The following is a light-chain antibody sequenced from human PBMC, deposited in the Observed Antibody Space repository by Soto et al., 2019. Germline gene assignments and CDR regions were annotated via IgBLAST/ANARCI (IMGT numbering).Light chain of an antibody. Sequence: DIQMTQSPSTLSGSVGDRVTITCRASQTISSWLAWYQQKPGKAPKLLIYDASSLESGVPSRFSGRRSGTEFTLTIAGLQPEDFATYYCQQYESYSPLTFGGGTKVDIK. J-gene: IGKJ4*01. V-gene: IGKV1-5*01. CDR2: DAS. CDR1: QTISSW. CDR3: QQYESYSPLT.